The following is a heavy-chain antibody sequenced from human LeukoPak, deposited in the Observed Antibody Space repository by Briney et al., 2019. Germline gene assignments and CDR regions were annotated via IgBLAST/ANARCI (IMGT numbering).Heavy chain of an antibody. Sequence: PGGSLRLSCAASGFTFSGSPILWVRQASGKGLEWVGRIRSKADNYATAYVASVQGRCTISRDDSKNTAYLQLNSLKTEDTAVYYCTQSNYWGQGALVTVSS. CDR1: GFTFSGSP. V-gene: IGHV3-73*01. CDR2: IRSKADNYAT. J-gene: IGHJ4*02. CDR3: TQSNY.